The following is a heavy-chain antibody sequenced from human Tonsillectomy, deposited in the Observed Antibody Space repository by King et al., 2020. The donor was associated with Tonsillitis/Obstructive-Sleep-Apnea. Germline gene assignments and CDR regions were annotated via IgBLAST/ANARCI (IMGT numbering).Heavy chain of an antibody. CDR2: IHYSGST. CDR1: DGAISSYY. V-gene: IGHV4-59*08. J-gene: IGHJ5*01. CDR3: ARLKPGIGVVTTPISFWFDS. D-gene: IGHD3-3*01. Sequence: MQLQESGPGLVKPSETLSLTCTVSDGAISSYYWNWIRQAPGKGLEWIGYIHYSGSTNYNPSLKSRVTISVDTSKNRFFLNLSSVTAADTAVYYCARLKPGIGVVTTPISFWFDSWGQGALVPVSS.